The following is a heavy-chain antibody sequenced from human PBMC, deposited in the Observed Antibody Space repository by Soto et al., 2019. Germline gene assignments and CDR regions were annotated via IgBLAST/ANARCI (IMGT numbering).Heavy chain of an antibody. J-gene: IGHJ4*02. CDR3: AKVSEQWELREVDY. CDR1: GFTFSSYC. V-gene: IGHV3-30*18. D-gene: IGHD1-26*01. Sequence: QVQLVESGGGVVKPVRSLRLSCAASGFTFSSYCMHWVRQAPGKGLEWVAVISYDGSNKYYADSVKGRFTISRDNSKNTLYRQMNSLRAEDTAVYDWAKVSEQWELREVDYWGQGNLVTVSS. CDR2: ISYDGSNK.